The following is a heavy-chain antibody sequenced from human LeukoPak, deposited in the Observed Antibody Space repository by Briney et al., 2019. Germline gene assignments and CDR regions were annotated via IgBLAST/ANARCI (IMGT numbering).Heavy chain of an antibody. V-gene: IGHV1-2*06. CDR3: ARGVGGDPYYFDY. D-gene: IGHD2-21*02. CDR2: INPNSGGT. Sequence: ASVKVSCKASGYTFTSYYMHWVRQAPGQGLEWMGRINPNSGGTNYAQKFQGRVTMTRDTSISTAYMELSRLRSDDTAVYYCARGVGGDPYYFDYWGQGTLVTVSS. J-gene: IGHJ4*02. CDR1: GYTFTSYY.